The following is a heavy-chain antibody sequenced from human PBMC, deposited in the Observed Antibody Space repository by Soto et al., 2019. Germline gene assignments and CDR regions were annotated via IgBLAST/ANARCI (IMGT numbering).Heavy chain of an antibody. CDR2: IYPGDSDT. D-gene: IGHD2-2*01. J-gene: IGHJ5*02. Sequence: GESLKISCKGSGYSFTSYWIGWVRQMPGKGLEWMGIIYPGDSDTRCSPSFQGQVTISADKSISTAYLQWSSLKASDTAMYYCARGVVVVPAAMVDWFDPWGQGTLVTVSS. CDR1: GYSFTSYW. V-gene: IGHV5-51*01. CDR3: ARGVVVVPAAMVDWFDP.